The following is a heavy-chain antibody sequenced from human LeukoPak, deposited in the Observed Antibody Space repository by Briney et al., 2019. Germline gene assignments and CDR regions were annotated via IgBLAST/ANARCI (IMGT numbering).Heavy chain of an antibody. D-gene: IGHD2-21*02. J-gene: IGHJ3*02. CDR2: INAYNGNT. CDR1: GYTFTSYG. V-gene: IGHV1-18*01. CDR3: ARVKVTDDAFDI. Sequence: ASVKVSCKASGYTFTSYGISWVGQAPGQGLEWMGWINAYNGNTNYAQKFQGRVTMTTDTSTSTAYMELRSLRSDDTAVYYCARVKVTDDAFDIWGQGTMVTVSS.